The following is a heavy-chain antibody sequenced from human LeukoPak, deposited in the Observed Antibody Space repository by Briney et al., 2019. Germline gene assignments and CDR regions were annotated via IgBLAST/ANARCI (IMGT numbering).Heavy chain of an antibody. CDR2: MNPNSGGT. V-gene: IGHV1-2*02. Sequence: GASVKVSCKASGYTFTSYDINWVRQATGQGLEWMGWMNPNSGGTNYAQKFQGRVTMTRDTSISTAYMELSRLRSDDTAVYYCARVRVRGPVAGTNYFDYWGQGTLVTVSS. D-gene: IGHD6-19*01. CDR3: ARVRVRGPVAGTNYFDY. CDR1: GYTFTSYD. J-gene: IGHJ4*02.